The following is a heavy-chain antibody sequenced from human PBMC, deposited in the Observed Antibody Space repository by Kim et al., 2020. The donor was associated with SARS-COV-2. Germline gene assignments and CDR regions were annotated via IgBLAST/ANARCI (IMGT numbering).Heavy chain of an antibody. V-gene: IGHV3-21*01. CDR2: ISSSSYI. Sequence: GGSLRLSCAASGFTFSSYSMNWVRQAPGKGLEWVSSISSSSYIYYADSVKGRFTISRDNAKNSLYLQMNSLRAEDTAVYYCARDPGVTTRDYWGQGTLVTVSS. D-gene: IGHD4-17*01. CDR1: GFTFSSYS. CDR3: ARDPGVTTRDY. J-gene: IGHJ4*02.